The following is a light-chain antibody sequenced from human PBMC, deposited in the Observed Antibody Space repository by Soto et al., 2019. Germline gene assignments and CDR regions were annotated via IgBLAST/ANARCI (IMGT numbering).Light chain of an antibody. CDR2: GVS. Sequence: QSVLTQPASVSGSPGQSITISCTGTSSDVGGYNYVSWYQQHPGKAPKLMIYGVSNRPSGVSNRFSGSKSGNTASLTISGLQAEDEADYYCSSYTGTSTLFGGGTKVTVL. CDR1: SSDVGGYNY. V-gene: IGLV2-14*01. CDR3: SSYTGTSTL. J-gene: IGLJ2*01.